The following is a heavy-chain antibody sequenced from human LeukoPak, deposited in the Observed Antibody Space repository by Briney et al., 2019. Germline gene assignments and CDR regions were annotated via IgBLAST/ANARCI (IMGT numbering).Heavy chain of an antibody. CDR3: AKYSQLLSGYYFDF. J-gene: IGHJ4*02. V-gene: IGHV3-30-3*02. Sequence: GGSLRLSCAASGFTFSSYAMHWVRQAPGKGLEWVAVISYDGSNKYYADSVKGRFTISRDNSKNTLYLQMNGLRAEDTAIYYCAKYSQLLSGYYFDFWGQGTLVTVSS. CDR1: GFTFSSYA. CDR2: ISYDGSNK. D-gene: IGHD2-2*01.